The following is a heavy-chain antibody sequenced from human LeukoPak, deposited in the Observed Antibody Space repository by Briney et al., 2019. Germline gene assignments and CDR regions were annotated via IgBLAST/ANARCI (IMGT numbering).Heavy chain of an antibody. V-gene: IGHV4-38-2*02. CDR3: ASLTTADAFDI. CDR1: GYSISSGYY. CDR2: IYHSGST. Sequence: SETLSLTCTVSGYSISSGYYRGWIRQPPGKGLEWIGSIYHSGSTYYNPSLKSRVTISVDTSKNQFSLKVSSVTAADTAVYYCASLTTADAFDIWGQGTMVTVSS. J-gene: IGHJ3*02. D-gene: IGHD3-22*01.